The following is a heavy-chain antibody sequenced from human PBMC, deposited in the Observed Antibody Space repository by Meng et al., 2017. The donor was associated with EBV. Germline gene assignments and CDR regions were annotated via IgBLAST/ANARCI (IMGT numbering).Heavy chain of an antibody. Sequence: VRLVGFGGGLTHPGGALRLSCQAPGFPVSSTYMSWVRQAPGKGLEWVSVIYSGGSTYYADSVKGRFTISRDNSKNTLYLQMNSLRAEDTAVYYCAKHRLGPLDYWGQGTLVTVSS. V-gene: IGHV3-53*01. D-gene: IGHD5-12*01. CDR2: IYSGGST. CDR1: GFPVSSTY. J-gene: IGHJ4*02. CDR3: AKHRLGPLDY.